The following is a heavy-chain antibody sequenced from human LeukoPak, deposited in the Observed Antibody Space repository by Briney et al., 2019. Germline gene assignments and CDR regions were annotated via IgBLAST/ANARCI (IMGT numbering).Heavy chain of an antibody. CDR1: GFTFSSYA. CDR3: ARGEDYGTNSFDY. V-gene: IGHV3-23*01. D-gene: IGHD4-17*01. CDR2: ISGSGGST. Sequence: GGSLRLSCAASGFTFSSYAMSWVRQAPGKGLEWVSAISGSGGSTYYADSVKGRFTISRDNAKNSLYLQMNSLRAEDTAVYYCARGEDYGTNSFDYWGQGTLVTISS. J-gene: IGHJ4*02.